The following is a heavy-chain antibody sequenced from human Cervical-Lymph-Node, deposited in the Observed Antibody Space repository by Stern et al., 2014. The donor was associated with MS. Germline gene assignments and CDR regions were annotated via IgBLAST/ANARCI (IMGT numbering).Heavy chain of an antibody. Sequence: VQLVESGPGLVKPSQTLSLTCTVSGVSVSSGGYYWTWIRQVTGKGLEWVGYMHHSGTTFYNPSLKGRVSISRDTSKNQFSLNLRSVIAADTAVYYCATIPPHIEGAAFEIWGQGTMVTVSS. D-gene: IGHD1-26*01. CDR1: GVSVSSGGYY. J-gene: IGHJ3*02. CDR3: ATIPPHIEGAAFEI. CDR2: MHHSGTT. V-gene: IGHV4-31*03.